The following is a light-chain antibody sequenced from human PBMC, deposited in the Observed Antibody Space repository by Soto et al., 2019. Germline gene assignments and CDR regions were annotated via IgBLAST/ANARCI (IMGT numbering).Light chain of an antibody. Sequence: QSVLTQPPSASGTPGQRVTISCSGSRSNIGSNSVNWYQQLPGTAPKLLVYSTSQRPSGVPDRFSGSKSGTSASLAISALQSEYEDDYFCAAWDDSLNGLYVFGTGTKLTVL. J-gene: IGLJ1*01. CDR3: AAWDDSLNGLYV. CDR1: RSNIGSNS. V-gene: IGLV1-44*01. CDR2: STS.